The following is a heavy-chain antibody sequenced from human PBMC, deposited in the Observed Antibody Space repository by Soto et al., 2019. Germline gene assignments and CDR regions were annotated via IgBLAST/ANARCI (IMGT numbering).Heavy chain of an antibody. D-gene: IGHD5-12*01. J-gene: IGHJ4*02. CDR1: GYPFSTYA. Sequence: ASVKVSCKASGYPFSTYAIHWVRQAPGQRPEWMGWITTGNGNTKYSEKFQGRVTITRDTSATTAFMELSSLRSEDTAVYYCARVESGWWLRYWGQGTLVTVS. V-gene: IGHV1-3*04. CDR2: ITTGNGNT. CDR3: ARVESGWWLRY.